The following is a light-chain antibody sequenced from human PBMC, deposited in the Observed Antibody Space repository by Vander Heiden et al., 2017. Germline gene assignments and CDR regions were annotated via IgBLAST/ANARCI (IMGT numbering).Light chain of an antibody. J-gene: IGKJ1*01. Sequence: DIVMTQSPDSLAVSLGERATINCKSSQCVVYSSNNKNYLAWYQQKPGPPPKLLIYWASTRESGVPDQFSGSGSGTDFTLTISSLQAEDVAVYYCQQDDSTPRTFGQGTKVEIK. CDR3: QQDDSTPRT. V-gene: IGKV4-1*01. CDR2: WAS. CDR1: QCVVYSSNNKNY.